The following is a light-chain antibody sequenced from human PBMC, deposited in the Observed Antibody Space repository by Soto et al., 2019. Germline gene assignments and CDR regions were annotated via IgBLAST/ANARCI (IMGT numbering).Light chain of an antibody. J-gene: IGLJ1*01. Sequence: QSVLIQPASVSGSPGQSVTISCTGTNSDIGGYNYVSWYQQHPGKAPKLMIYEVSNRPSGVSNRFSGSKSGNTASLTISGLQAEDEADYYCSSYTSSSTLEVFGTGTKVTVL. V-gene: IGLV2-14*01. CDR1: NSDIGGYNY. CDR2: EVS. CDR3: SSYTSSSTLEV.